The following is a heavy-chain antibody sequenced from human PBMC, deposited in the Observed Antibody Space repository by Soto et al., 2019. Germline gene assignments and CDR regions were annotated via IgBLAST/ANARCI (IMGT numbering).Heavy chain of an antibody. Sequence: GGSLRLSCAASGFTFSSYAMHWVRQAPGKGLEWVAVISYDGSNKYYADSVKGRFTISRDNSKNTLYLQMNSLRAEDTAVYYCARGGKARSTLDYWGQGTLVTVSS. V-gene: IGHV3-30-3*01. CDR1: GFTFSSYA. J-gene: IGHJ4*02. D-gene: IGHD6-13*01. CDR2: ISYDGSNK. CDR3: ARGGKARSTLDY.